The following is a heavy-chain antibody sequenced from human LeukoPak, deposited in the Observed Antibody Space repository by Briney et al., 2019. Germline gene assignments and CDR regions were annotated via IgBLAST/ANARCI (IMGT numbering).Heavy chain of an antibody. CDR3: ARDLGYYDILTGYSPYYFDY. Sequence: GASVKVSCKASGYTFTSYGISWLRQAPGQGLEWMGWISAYNVNTNYAQKLQGRVTMTTDTSTSTDYMELRSLRSDDTAVYYCARDLGYYDILTGYSPYYFDYWGQGTLVTVSS. CDR1: GYTFTSYG. J-gene: IGHJ4*02. CDR2: ISAYNVNT. D-gene: IGHD3-9*01. V-gene: IGHV1-18*04.